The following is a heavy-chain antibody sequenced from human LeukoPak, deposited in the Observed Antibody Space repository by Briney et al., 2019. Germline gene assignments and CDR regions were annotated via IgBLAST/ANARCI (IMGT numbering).Heavy chain of an antibody. CDR2: ISGSGGST. Sequence: GKSLRLSCAASGFTFSSYAMSWVRQAPGKGLEWVSAISGSGGSTYYADSVKGRFTISRDNSKNTLYPQMNSLRAEDTAVYYCAKDPPTPTTRGNDYWGQGTLVTVSS. CDR1: GFTFSSYA. D-gene: IGHD4-17*01. CDR3: AKDPPTPTTRGNDY. J-gene: IGHJ4*02. V-gene: IGHV3-23*01.